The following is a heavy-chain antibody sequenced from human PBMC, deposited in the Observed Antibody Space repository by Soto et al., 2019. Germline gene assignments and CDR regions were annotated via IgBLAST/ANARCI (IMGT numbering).Heavy chain of an antibody. CDR3: VGGSGHYMDV. Sequence: GGSLRLSCVASGFTFSISWMSWGRQAPGKGLKWVANIKEDGSEKYYVDSVKGRCTISRDNAKNSLDLQMNSLRAKDTAVYYCVGGSGHYMDVWGTGTTVTVS. J-gene: IGHJ6*03. V-gene: IGHV3-7*01. CDR2: IKEDGSEK. CDR1: GFTFSISW. D-gene: IGHD1-26*01.